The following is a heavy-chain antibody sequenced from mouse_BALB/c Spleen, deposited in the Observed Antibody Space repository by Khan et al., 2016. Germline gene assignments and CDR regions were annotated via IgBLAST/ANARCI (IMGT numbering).Heavy chain of an antibody. V-gene: IGHV9-2-1*01. CDR1: GYTFTDYS. Sequence: QIQLVQSGPELKKPGETVKISCKASGYTFTDYSMHWVKQAPGKGLEWMGWINTETGEPTYADDFKGRFAFSLETSASTAYLELNNLKTEDTATYFCARSTVVARNYYAMDYWGQGTSVTVSS. J-gene: IGHJ4*01. CDR2: INTETGEP. D-gene: IGHD1-1*01. CDR3: ARSTVVARNYYAMDY.